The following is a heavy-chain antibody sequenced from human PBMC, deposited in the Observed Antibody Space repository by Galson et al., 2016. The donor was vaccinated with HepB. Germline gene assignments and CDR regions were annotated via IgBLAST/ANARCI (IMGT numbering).Heavy chain of an antibody. Sequence: SLRLSCAASGFTFSNYWMSWVRQAPGKGLEWVANINQDGSEKNYVGSVEGRFTISRDNAKNSLSLQMNSLRAEDTAGYYCVRDRYDSGSMDYWGQGTLVTASS. D-gene: IGHD6-19*01. CDR3: VRDRYDSGSMDY. J-gene: IGHJ4*02. CDR1: GFTFSNYW. CDR2: INQDGSEK. V-gene: IGHV3-7*03.